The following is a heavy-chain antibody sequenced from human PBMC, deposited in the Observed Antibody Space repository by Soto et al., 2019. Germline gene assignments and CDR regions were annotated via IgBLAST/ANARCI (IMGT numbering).Heavy chain of an antibody. CDR3: ARGGGHGYKGYALYL. Sequence: PSETLSLTCAVDGVSINSGGFYWNWIRHLPGKGLEWIGYISHGATTSYNPSLKSRLSILFDTSRNHFSLMLTSVNAVDTAVSFCARGGGHGYKGYALYLWGPGTMVTVSS. CDR2: ISHGATT. V-gene: IGHV4-31*11. J-gene: IGHJ4*02. CDR1: GVSINSGGFY. D-gene: IGHD3-10*01.